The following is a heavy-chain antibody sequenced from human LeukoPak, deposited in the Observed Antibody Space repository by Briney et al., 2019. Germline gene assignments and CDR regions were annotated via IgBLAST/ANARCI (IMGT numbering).Heavy chain of an antibody. J-gene: IGHJ4*02. D-gene: IGHD6-19*01. V-gene: IGHV4-4*07. CDR3: ARGGYSSGWYQFDY. CDR2: IYTSGST. Sequence: ETLSLTCTVSGGSISSYYWSWIRQPAGKGLEWIGRIYTSGSTNYNPSLKSRVTISVDTSKNQFSLKLSSVTAADTAVYYCARGGYSSGWYQFDYWGQGTLVTVSS. CDR1: GGSISSYY.